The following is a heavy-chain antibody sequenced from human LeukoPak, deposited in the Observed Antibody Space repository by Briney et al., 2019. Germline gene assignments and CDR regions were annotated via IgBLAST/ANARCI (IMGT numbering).Heavy chain of an antibody. D-gene: IGHD6-19*01. CDR1: GYTFTSYG. J-gene: IGHJ6*02. Sequence: ASVKVSCKASGYTFTSYGISWVRQAPGQGLEWMGWISAYNGNTNYAQKLQGRVTMTTDTSTSTAYMELRSLRSDDTAVYYCARDRVYSSGWYPLYYYYGMDVWGQGTTVTVSS. CDR2: ISAYNGNT. CDR3: ARDRVYSSGWYPLYYYYGMDV. V-gene: IGHV1-18*01.